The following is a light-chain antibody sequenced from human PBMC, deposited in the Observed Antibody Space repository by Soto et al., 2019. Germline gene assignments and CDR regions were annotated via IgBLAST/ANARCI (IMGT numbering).Light chain of an antibody. V-gene: IGKV1-5*01. CDR2: DAS. CDR1: QTISSW. Sequence: DIQMTQSPSTLSGSVGDRFTITFLASQTISSWLAWYQQKPGKAPKLLIYDASSLEGGVPSRFSGSASGTEFTLTISSLQPDDAATYYCQRYNNYFWAFGQGTKVDIK. CDR3: QRYNNYFWA. J-gene: IGKJ1*01.